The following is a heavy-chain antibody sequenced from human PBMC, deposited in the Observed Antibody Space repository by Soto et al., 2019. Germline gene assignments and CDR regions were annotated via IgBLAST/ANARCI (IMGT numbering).Heavy chain of an antibody. Sequence: PSETLSLTCAVYGGSFSGYYWSWIRQPPGKGLEWIGEIYHSGSTNYNPSLKSRVTISVDTSKNQFSLKLSSVTAADTAVYYCARHYDFWSGYYLNWFDPWGQGTLVTV. D-gene: IGHD3-3*01. CDR2: IYHSGST. CDR3: ARHYDFWSGYYLNWFDP. CDR1: GGSFSGYY. V-gene: IGHV4-34*01. J-gene: IGHJ5*02.